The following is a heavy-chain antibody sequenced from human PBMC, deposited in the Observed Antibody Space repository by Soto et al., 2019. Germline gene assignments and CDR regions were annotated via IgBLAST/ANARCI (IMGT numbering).Heavy chain of an antibody. CDR3: AREASDTAIGLGMDV. Sequence: QVQLVQSGAEVKKPGSSVKVSCKASGGTFSSYAISWVRQAPGQGLEWMGGIIPIFGTANYAQMFQGRATISADESTSTAYMELSILRSDDTAVYYCAREASDTAIGLGMDVWGQGPTVTVSS. CDR1: GGTFSSYA. CDR2: IIPIFGTA. V-gene: IGHV1-69*01. J-gene: IGHJ6*02. D-gene: IGHD5-18*01.